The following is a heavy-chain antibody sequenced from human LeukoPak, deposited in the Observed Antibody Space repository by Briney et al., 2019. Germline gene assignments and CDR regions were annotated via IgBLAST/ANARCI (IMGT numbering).Heavy chain of an antibody. CDR2: IYYSGST. D-gene: IGHD3-10*01. J-gene: IGHJ6*03. Sequence: SETLSLTCTVSGGSISSSSYYWGWIRQPPGKGLEWIGSIYYSGSTYYNPSLKSRVTISVDTSKNQFSLKLSSVTAADTAVYYCARRQLLWFGELYPDYMDVWGKGTTVTVSS. V-gene: IGHV4-39*07. CDR1: GGSISSSSYY. CDR3: ARRQLLWFGELYPDYMDV.